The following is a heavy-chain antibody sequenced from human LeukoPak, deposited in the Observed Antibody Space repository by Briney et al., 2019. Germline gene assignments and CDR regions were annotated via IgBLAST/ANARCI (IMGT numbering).Heavy chain of an antibody. CDR2: IIPIFGTA. CDR3: ARDHTNWGREGSYFDY. Sequence: ASVKVSCKASGGTFSSYAISWVRQAPGQGLEWMGGIIPIFGTANYAQKFQGRVTITADESTSTAYMELSSLRSEDTAVYYCARDHTNWGREGSYFDYWGQGTLVTVSS. J-gene: IGHJ4*02. CDR1: GGTFSSYA. V-gene: IGHV1-69*13. D-gene: IGHD7-27*01.